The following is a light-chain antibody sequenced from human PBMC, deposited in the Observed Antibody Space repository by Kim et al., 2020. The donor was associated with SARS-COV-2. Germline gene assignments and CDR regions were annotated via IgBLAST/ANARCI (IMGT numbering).Light chain of an antibody. CDR3: QQYENWPET. CDR2: GAS. V-gene: IGKV3-15*01. Sequence: EIVMTQSPATLSVSPGERATLSCRASQSVTRNLAWYQQKPGHAPRLLIYGASTRATDIPARFSGSGSGTQFTLTISSLQSEDSAVYYCQQYENWPETFGQGTKVDIK. J-gene: IGKJ1*01. CDR1: QSVTRN.